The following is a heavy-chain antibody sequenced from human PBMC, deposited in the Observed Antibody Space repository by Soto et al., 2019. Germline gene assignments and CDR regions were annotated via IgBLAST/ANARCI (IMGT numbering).Heavy chain of an antibody. Sequence: ASVKVSCKASGYTFTSYGISWVRQAPGQGLEWMGWISAYNGNTNYAQKLQGRVTMTTDTSTSTAYMELRSLRSDDTAVYYCARADIVATADYYYYYGMDVWGQGTTVTAP. CDR1: GYTFTSYG. CDR3: ARADIVATADYYYYYGMDV. J-gene: IGHJ6*02. V-gene: IGHV1-18*01. D-gene: IGHD5-12*01. CDR2: ISAYNGNT.